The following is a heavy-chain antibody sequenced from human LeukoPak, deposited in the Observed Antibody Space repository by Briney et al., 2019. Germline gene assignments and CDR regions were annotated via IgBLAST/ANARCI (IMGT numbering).Heavy chain of an antibody. CDR3: ARDGDYYDSSGSVRAFDI. CDR2: IYYSGST. CDR1: GGSISSYY. J-gene: IGHJ3*02. Sequence: KPSETLSLTCTVSGGSISSYYWSWIRQPPGKGLEWIGYIYYSGSTNYNPSLKSRVTISIDTSKNQFSLKLSSVTAADTAVYYCARDGDYYDSSGSVRAFDIWGQGTMVTVSS. V-gene: IGHV4-59*01. D-gene: IGHD3-22*01.